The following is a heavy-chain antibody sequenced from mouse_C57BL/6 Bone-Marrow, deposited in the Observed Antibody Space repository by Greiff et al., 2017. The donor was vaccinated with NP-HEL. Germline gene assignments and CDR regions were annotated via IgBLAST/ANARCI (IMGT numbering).Heavy chain of an antibody. D-gene: IGHD2-12*01. CDR3: ARYMGSYDHAMDY. CDR2: IRNKANGYTT. Sequence: EVQLVESGGGLVQPGGSLSLSCAASGFTFTDYYMSWVRQPPGKALEWLGFIRNKANGYTTEYSASVKGRFTISRDNSQNILYLQMNALRAEDSANYYCARYMGSYDHAMDYWGQGTSVTVSS. CDR1: GFTFTDYY. V-gene: IGHV7-3*01. J-gene: IGHJ4*01.